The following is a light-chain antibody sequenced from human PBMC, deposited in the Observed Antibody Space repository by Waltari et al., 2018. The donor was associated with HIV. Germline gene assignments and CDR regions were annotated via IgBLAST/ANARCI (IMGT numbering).Light chain of an antibody. V-gene: IGLV3-1*01. Sequence: SYELTQSPSVSVSPGQPASITCSGDKLGDTYVTWYQPKPGKSPVLVVYQSSKRPSGIPERFSGSNSGDTATLTISGTQAVDEADYYCQAWDSSSAVVFGGGTKLTVL. CDR1: KLGDTY. CDR2: QSS. CDR3: QAWDSSSAVV. J-gene: IGLJ2*01.